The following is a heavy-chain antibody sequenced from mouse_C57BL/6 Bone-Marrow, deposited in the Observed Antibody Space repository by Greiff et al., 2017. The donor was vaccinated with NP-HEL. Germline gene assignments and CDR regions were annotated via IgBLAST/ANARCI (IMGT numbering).Heavy chain of an antibody. CDR2: IWSGGST. CDR1: GFSLTSYG. V-gene: IGHV2-2*01. Sequence: VQLQQSGPGLVQPSQSLSITCTVSGFSLTSYGVHWVRQSPGKGLEWLGVIWSGGSTDYNAAFISRLSISKDNSKSQVFFKMNSLQADDTAIYYCARLGNWAWFAYWGQGTLVTVSA. CDR3: ARLGNWAWFAY. D-gene: IGHD4-1*01. J-gene: IGHJ3*01.